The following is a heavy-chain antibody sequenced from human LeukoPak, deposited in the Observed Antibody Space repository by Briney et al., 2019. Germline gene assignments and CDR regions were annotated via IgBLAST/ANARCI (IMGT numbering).Heavy chain of an antibody. CDR2: IYHSGST. CDR1: GGSISSSSYY. CDR3: ARDRKYYYHMDV. V-gene: IGHV4-39*07. Sequence: SETLSLTCTVSGGSISSSSYYWGWIHQPPGKGLEWIGSIYHSGSTYYNPSLKSRVTISVDTSKNQFSLKLSSLTAADTAVYYCARDRKYYYHMDVWGKGTTVTVSS. J-gene: IGHJ6*03. D-gene: IGHD1-14*01.